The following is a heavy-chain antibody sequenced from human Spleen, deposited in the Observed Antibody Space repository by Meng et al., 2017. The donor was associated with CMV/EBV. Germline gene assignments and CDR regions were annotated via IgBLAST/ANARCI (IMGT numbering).Heavy chain of an antibody. CDR2: ISTSGDST. J-gene: IGHJ4*02. Sequence: GGSLRLSCAASGFTFSSYAMNWVRQAPGKGLEWVSAISTSGDSTYYADSVKGRFTISRDNSKNTLYLQMNSLRAEDTAVYFCAKGYCSSTSCYTYDYYFDYWGQGTLVTVSS. V-gene: IGHV3-23*01. CDR1: GFTFSSYA. D-gene: IGHD2-2*02. CDR3: AKGYCSSTSCYTYDYYFDY.